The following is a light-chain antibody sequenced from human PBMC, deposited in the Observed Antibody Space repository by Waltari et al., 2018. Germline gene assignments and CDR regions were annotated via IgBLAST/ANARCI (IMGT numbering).Light chain of an antibody. CDR1: QSVTSSY. V-gene: IGKV3-20*01. CDR2: GAS. J-gene: IGKJ1*01. Sequence: EIVLTPSPGTLSLSPVEITNLPCRASQSVTSSYLAWHQQKTGQAPKLLISGASSRATGTPDRFSGSGSGTDFTLTISRLEPADFAVYYCQQYGSSPRTLGQGTKVEIK. CDR3: QQYGSSPRT.